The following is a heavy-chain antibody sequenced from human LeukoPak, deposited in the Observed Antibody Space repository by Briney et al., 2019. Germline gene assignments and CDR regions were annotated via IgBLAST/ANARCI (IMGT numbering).Heavy chain of an antibody. CDR3: ARHVLFSTSYSYWFDP. V-gene: IGHV4-59*08. CDR2: TYVTGYT. CDR1: GASISSYF. D-gene: IGHD3-10*01. Sequence: SETLSLTCSVSGASISSYFWSWIRQPPGKGLEWIAFTYVTGYTNYNPSLKSRVTISLDTSKNQVSLKINSVTAADAAVYYCARHVLFSTSYSYWFDPWGQGTLVTVSS. J-gene: IGHJ5*02.